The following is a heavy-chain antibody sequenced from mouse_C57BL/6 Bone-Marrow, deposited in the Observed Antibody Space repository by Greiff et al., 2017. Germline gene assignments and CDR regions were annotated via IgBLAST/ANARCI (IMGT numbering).Heavy chain of an antibody. Sequence: SGAELVRPGASVKLSCKASGYTFTDYYINWVKQRPGQGLEWIARIYPGSGNTYYNEKFKGKATLTAEKSSSTAYMQLSSLTSEDSAVYFCARIYYYGTGGGFAYWGQGTLVTVSA. J-gene: IGHJ3*01. V-gene: IGHV1-76*01. CDR2: IYPGSGNT. D-gene: IGHD1-1*01. CDR1: GYTFTDYY. CDR3: ARIYYYGTGGGFAY.